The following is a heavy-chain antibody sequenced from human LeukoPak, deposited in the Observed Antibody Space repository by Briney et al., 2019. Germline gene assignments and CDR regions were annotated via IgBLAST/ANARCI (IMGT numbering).Heavy chain of an antibody. CDR1: GFTFSSYE. J-gene: IGHJ4*02. CDR3: ARMNPYYYDSSGSY. V-gene: IGHV3-48*03. Sequence: GGSLRLSCAASGFTFSSYEMNWVRQAPGKGLEWVSYISSSGSTIYYADSVKGRFTISRDNAKNSLYLQMNSLRAEDTAVYYCARMNPYYYDSSGSYWGQGTLVTVSS. CDR2: ISSSGSTI. D-gene: IGHD3-22*01.